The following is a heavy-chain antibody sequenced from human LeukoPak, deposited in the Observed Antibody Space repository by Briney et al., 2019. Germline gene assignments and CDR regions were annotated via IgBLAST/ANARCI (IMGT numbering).Heavy chain of an antibody. D-gene: IGHD2-2*01. CDR3: ARDVLAYCSSTSCYEGGFDY. J-gene: IGHJ4*02. CDR2: ISAYNGKK. CDR1: GYTFTSYG. V-gene: IGHV1-18*01. Sequence: ASVKVSCKASGYTFTSYGISWVRPAPGPGGEGMGWISAYNGKKNYEQKLQGRVTMTPETSTGTASRELRSLRSDDTAVYYCARDVLAYCSSTSCYEGGFDYWGQGTLVTVSS.